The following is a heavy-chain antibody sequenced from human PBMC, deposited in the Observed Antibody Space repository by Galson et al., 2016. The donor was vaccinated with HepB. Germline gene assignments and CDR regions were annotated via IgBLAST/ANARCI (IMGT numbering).Heavy chain of an antibody. J-gene: IGHJ4*02. CDR1: GFTFNYYA. CDR2: TSYDETQK. D-gene: IGHD2-2*01. V-gene: IGHV3-30*04. Sequence: SLRLSCAASGFTFNYYALHWVRQAPGKGLEWVATTSYDETQKFYADGVRGRFTISRDNAQNTLLLQMNSLTTQDTAVYYCVRDVFATGIPSAFDYWGQGTPV. CDR3: VRDVFATGIPSAFDY.